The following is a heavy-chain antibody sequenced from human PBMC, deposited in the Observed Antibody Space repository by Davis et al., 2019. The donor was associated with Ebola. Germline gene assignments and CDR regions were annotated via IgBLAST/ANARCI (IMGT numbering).Heavy chain of an antibody. D-gene: IGHD6-13*01. Sequence: GESLKISCVASGFTFSSYAMTWVRQAPGRGLEWVSTTSSGGSTTYYADSVKGRFTISRDNSKNTLYLQMNSLRVDDTAVYYCAKARSSWTPFDYWGQGTLVTVSS. V-gene: IGHV3-23*01. CDR3: AKARSSWTPFDY. J-gene: IGHJ4*02. CDR2: TSSGGSTT. CDR1: GFTFSSYA.